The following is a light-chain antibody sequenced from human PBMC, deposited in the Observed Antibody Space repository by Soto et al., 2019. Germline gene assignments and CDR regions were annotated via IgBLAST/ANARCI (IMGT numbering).Light chain of an antibody. CDR2: GAS. J-gene: IGKJ1*01. CDR3: QQYNNWPT. CDR1: RSVSNNH. V-gene: IGKV3-20*01. Sequence: EIVLTQSPGSLSLSPRERATLSCRASRSVSNNHLAWYQQKPGQAPGLLIYGASRRATGIPDRFSGSGSGTEFTLTISRLEPEDFAVYYCQQYNNWPTFGQGTKVDIK.